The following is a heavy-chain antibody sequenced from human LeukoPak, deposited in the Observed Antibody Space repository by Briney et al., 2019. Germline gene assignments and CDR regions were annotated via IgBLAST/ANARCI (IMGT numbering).Heavy chain of an antibody. CDR3: ARDRPMRAAAGTGYFDY. CDR2: IIPIFGTA. CDR1: GGTFSSYA. D-gene: IGHD6-13*01. Sequence: ASVKVSCKASGGTFSSYAISWVRQAPGQGLEWMGGIIPIFGTANYAQKFQGRVTITADESTSTAYMELSSLRSEDTAVYYCARDRPMRAAAGTGYFDYWGQGQWSPSLQ. V-gene: IGHV1-69*13. J-gene: IGHJ4*02.